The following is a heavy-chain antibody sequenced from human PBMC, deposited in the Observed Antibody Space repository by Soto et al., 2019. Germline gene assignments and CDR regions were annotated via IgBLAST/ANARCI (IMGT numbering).Heavy chain of an antibody. J-gene: IGHJ3*01. CDR2: IVPMFGTT. Sequence: QAQLVQSGPELKKPGSSVKVSCKAPGDTFNSYGISWVRQAPGQGLEWMGGIVPMFGTTNLALKFEDRVTIPADELTTTVYMEIRGLTSEDTAVYYCARDLADVHLWDAFDVWGHGTRVTVSS. V-gene: IGHV1-69*01. CDR1: GDTFNSYG. CDR3: ARDLADVHLWDAFDV. D-gene: IGHD6-13*01.